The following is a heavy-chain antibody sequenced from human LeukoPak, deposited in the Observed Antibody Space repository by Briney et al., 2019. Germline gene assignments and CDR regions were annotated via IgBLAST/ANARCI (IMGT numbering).Heavy chain of an antibody. Sequence: ASVKVSCKASGYTFTSYGISWVRQAPGQGLEWMGWISAYNGNTNYAQKLQGRVTMTTDTSTSTAYMELRSLRSEDTAVYYCEAEGYCSGGSCYSSYYYYYGMDVWGQGTTVTVSS. CDR1: GYTFTSYG. V-gene: IGHV1-18*01. CDR2: ISAYNGNT. D-gene: IGHD2-15*01. J-gene: IGHJ6*02. CDR3: EAEGYCSGGSCYSSYYYYYGMDV.